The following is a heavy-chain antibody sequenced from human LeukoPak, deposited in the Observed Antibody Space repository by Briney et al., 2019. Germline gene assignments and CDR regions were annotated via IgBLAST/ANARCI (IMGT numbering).Heavy chain of an antibody. D-gene: IGHD3-3*02. V-gene: IGHV5-51*01. CDR3: ARHISRGVYYYGMDV. CDR2: IYPGDSDT. CDR1: GYSFTSYW. J-gene: IGHJ6*02. Sequence: GESLKISCKGSGYSFTSYWIGWVRQMPGKGLEWMGIIYPGDSDTRYSPSFQGQVTISADKSISTAYLQWSSLKASDTAMYYCARHISRGVYYYGMDVWGQGTTVTVSS.